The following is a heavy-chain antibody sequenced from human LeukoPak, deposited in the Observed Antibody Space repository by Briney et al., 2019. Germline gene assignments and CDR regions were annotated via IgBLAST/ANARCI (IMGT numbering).Heavy chain of an antibody. CDR3: VREGEGPLSKDFDY. CDR2: IGPHSTFT. V-gene: IGHV1-2*02. CDR1: GYTFAAYY. Sequence: GASVKVSCRTSGYTFAAYYIHWVRQAPGQGLEWMGYIGPHSTFTSSPQEFQGRVTMTRDTSMTTAYMELTRLTSDDTAAYYCVREGEGPLSKDFDYWGQGTLVTVSS. J-gene: IGHJ4*02. D-gene: IGHD2/OR15-2a*01.